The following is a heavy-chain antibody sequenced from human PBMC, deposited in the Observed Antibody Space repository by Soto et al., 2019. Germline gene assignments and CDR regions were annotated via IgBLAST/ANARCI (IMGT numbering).Heavy chain of an antibody. J-gene: IGHJ6*02. CDR1: GGTFSSYA. V-gene: IGHV1-69*13. D-gene: IGHD3-22*01. CDR3: AGTYNSSGYYGYYYYYGMDV. CDR2: IIPIFGTA. Sequence: GASVKVSCKASGGTFSSYAISWVRQAPGQGLEWMGGIIPIFGTANYAQKFQGRVTITADESTSTAYMELSSLRSEDTAVYYCAGTYNSSGYYGYYYYYGMDVWGQGTTVTVSS.